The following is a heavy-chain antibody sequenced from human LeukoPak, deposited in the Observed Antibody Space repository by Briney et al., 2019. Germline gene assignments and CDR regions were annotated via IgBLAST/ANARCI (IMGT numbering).Heavy chain of an antibody. CDR2: ISGYNGNT. J-gene: IGHJ4*02. V-gene: IGHV1-18*04. D-gene: IGHD2-15*01. CDR3: ARDCSGGSCHFDY. CDR1: GHTFTRYG. Sequence: ASVTVSCKTSGHTFTRYGISWVRQAPGQGLEWMGWISGYNGNTNYAQKFQGRVNITTDTSTSTAYMEWRSLRSDDTAVYYCARDCSGGSCHFDYWGQGTLVTVPS.